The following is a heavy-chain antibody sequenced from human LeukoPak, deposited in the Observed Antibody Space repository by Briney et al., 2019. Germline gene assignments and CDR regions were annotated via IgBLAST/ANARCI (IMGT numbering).Heavy chain of an antibody. V-gene: IGHV1-2*02. Sequence: SEKISSEASGYTLTEYYIHRVRDTPGQGRERMGCISPNRGAAKYAQKSQGGVTLTRDTSHRTPYMELSTLRSLDTALYYCARARQTGGMIAFGGVITPGDYWGEGTLVTVSS. D-gene: IGHD3-16*02. CDR3: ARARQTGGMIAFGGVITPGDY. CDR2: ISPNRGAA. J-gene: IGHJ4*02. CDR1: GYTLTEYY.